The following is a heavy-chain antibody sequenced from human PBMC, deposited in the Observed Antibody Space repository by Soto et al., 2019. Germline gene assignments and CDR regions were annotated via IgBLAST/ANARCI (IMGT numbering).Heavy chain of an antibody. J-gene: IGHJ4*02. D-gene: IGHD3-10*01. CDR2: VGGGGDNI. Sequence: QLLESGGGLVQPGGSPRLSCAASGFTFSSYSMNWVRQAPGKGLQWVATVGGGGDNIFYADSVKGRFTISRDDSQNMVFLKMNSLRPEDPAVYFCARRDSGPGRPPPLITYGGQGPLVTVPS. CDR3: ARRDSGPGRPPPLITY. V-gene: IGHV3-23*01. CDR1: GFTFSSYS.